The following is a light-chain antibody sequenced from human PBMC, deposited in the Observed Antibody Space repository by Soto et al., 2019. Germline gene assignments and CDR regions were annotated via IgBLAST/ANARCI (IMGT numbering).Light chain of an antibody. Sequence: EIVLTQFPATLSFSQGERTTLSCRASPSVPNYLAWYQQKPGQAPRLLIYAASSRATGSPDRFSGGGSGTDFTLTISRLEPEDFAVYYCQQYGYSPITFGQGTRLEIK. V-gene: IGKV3-20*01. CDR3: QQYGYSPIT. CDR1: PSVPNY. J-gene: IGKJ5*01. CDR2: AAS.